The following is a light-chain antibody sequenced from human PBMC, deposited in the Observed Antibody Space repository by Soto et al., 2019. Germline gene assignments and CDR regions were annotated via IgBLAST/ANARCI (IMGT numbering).Light chain of an antibody. V-gene: IGLV1-44*01. CDR1: RSNIGSNT. CDR3: AAWDDNLKGWV. J-gene: IGLJ3*02. Sequence: QSVLTQPHSASGTPGQRVTISCSGSRSNIGSNTLNWYQQLPGTAPKLLIYNNNQRPSGVPDRFSGSKSGTSASLAISGLQSEDEADYYCAAWDDNLKGWVFGGGTKLTVL. CDR2: NNN.